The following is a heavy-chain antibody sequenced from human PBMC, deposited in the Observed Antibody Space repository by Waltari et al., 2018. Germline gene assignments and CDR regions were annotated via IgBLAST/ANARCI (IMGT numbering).Heavy chain of an antibody. D-gene: IGHD3-16*01. CDR3: ARGIQLWGRGSWYFDN. Sequence: QVQLVQSGSELKKPGASVTVSCKASGYIFPNYAMNWVRQAPGQGLEWMGWINNKTGNPTYAKGFRGRFVFSLDTSVSTASLQISSLKAEDTAVYYCARGIQLWGRGSWYFDNWGQGTLVTVSS. CDR2: INNKTGNP. J-gene: IGHJ4*02. CDR1: GYIFPNYA. V-gene: IGHV7-4-1*02.